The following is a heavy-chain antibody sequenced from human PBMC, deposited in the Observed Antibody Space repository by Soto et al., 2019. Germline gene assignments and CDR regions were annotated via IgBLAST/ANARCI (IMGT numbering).Heavy chain of an antibody. CDR3: AKDGGMITFGGVIVIPFDY. V-gene: IGHV3-23*01. Sequence: EVQLLESGGGLVQPGGSLRLSCAASGFTFSSYAMSWVRQAPGKGLEWVSAISGSGGSTYYADSVKGRFTISRDNSKNTLYLQMNSLRAEDTAVYYCAKDGGMITFGGVIVIPFDYWGQGTLVTVSS. J-gene: IGHJ4*02. D-gene: IGHD3-16*02. CDR1: GFTFSSYA. CDR2: ISGSGGST.